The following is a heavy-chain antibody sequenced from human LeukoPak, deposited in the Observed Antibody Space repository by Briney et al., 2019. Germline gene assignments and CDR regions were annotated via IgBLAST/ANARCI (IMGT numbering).Heavy chain of an antibody. CDR1: GFTFSSYA. J-gene: IGHJ3*02. CDR3: ARVLGYYYDSSGSRGAFDI. Sequence: GGSLGLSCAASGFTFSSYAMSWVRQAPGKGLEWGSAISGSGGSTYCADSVKGRFTISRDNSKNTLYLQMNSLRAEDTAVYYCARVLGYYYDSSGSRGAFDIWGQGTMVTVSS. D-gene: IGHD3-22*01. V-gene: IGHV3-23*01. CDR2: ISGSGGST.